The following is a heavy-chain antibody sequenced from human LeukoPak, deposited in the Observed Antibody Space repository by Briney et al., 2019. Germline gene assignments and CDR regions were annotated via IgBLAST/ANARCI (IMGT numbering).Heavy chain of an antibody. J-gene: IGHJ4*02. D-gene: IGHD5-12*01. CDR3: ARDGYEIRRFRYFDY. Sequence: GGSLRLSCAASGFTFSSYAMHWVRQAPGKGLEYVSAISSNGGSTYYANSVKGRFTISRDNSKNTLYLQMGSLRAEDMAVYYCARDGYEIRRFRYFDYWGQGTLVTVSS. CDR2: ISSNGGST. CDR1: GFTFSSYA. V-gene: IGHV3-64*01.